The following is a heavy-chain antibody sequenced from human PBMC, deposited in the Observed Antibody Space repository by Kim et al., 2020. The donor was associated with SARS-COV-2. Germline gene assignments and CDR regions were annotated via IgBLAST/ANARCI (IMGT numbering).Heavy chain of an antibody. D-gene: IGHD3-10*01. J-gene: IGHJ1*01. V-gene: IGHV1-3*01. CDR2: INAGKGNT. Sequence: ASVKVSCKASGYTFTGYALHWLRQAPGQRLEWMGWINAGKGNTKYSQKFQDRVTITRDTSARTAYMEVSSLRSEGTAAYYCARGSEVRGSVLQHWGQGTLVTVSS. CDR3: ARGSEVRGSVLQH. CDR1: GYTFTGYA.